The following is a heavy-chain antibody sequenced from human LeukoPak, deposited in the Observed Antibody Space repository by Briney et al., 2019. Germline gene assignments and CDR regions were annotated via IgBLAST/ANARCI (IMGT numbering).Heavy chain of an antibody. CDR1: GGSFSGYY. CDR2: INHSGST. V-gene: IGHV4-34*01. Sequence: SETLSLTCAVYGGSFSGYYWSWIRQPPGKGLEWIGEINHSGSTNYNPSLKSRVTISVDTSKNQFSLKLSSVTAADTAVYYCASAPRLYYFDYWGQGTLATVSS. CDR3: ASAPRLYYFDY. J-gene: IGHJ4*02.